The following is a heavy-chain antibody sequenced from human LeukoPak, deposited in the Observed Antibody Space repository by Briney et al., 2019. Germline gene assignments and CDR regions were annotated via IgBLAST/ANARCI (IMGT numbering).Heavy chain of an antibody. CDR1: GFTFSSFG. Sequence: GGSLRLSCAASGFTFSSFGMNSARQAPGKGLEWVSYNSSSSSIIYYTDSVKGRFTISRDNAKNSLYIQMNNLRNADTAVYNCAKVVEDIVATIGRYWGQGTLVTVSS. CDR3: AKVVEDIVATIGRY. D-gene: IGHD5-12*01. CDR2: NSSSSSII. V-gene: IGHV3-48*02. J-gene: IGHJ4*02.